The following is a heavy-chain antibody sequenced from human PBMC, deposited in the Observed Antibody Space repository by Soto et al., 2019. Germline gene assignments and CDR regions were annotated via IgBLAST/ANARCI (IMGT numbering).Heavy chain of an antibody. J-gene: IGHJ4*02. V-gene: IGHV1-24*01. CDR2: FDAEDGAA. D-gene: IGHD3-16*02. CDR3: ATDLFPDYAVAWVTFRSADY. CDR1: GYTLTELS. Sequence: ASVKVSCKVSGYTLTELSMHWVRQAPGKGLEWLGVFDAEDGAASYAQNFQGRVTMTVDTSTDTAYMEVTSLRSEDTAVYYCATDLFPDYAVAWVTFRSADYWGQGTQVTGSS.